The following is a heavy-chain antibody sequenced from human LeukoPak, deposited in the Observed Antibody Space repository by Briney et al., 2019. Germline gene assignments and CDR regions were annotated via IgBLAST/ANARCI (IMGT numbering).Heavy chain of an antibody. CDR3: AKDPRDYLRRYGGNSDY. Sequence: PGGSLRLSCAASGFTFSSYAMSWVRQAPGKGLEWVSAISGSGGSTYYADSVKGRFTISRDNSKNTLYLQMNSLRAEDTAVYYCAKDPRDYLRRYGGNSDYWGQGTLVTVSS. D-gene: IGHD4-23*01. CDR1: GFTFSSYA. V-gene: IGHV3-23*01. CDR2: ISGSGGST. J-gene: IGHJ4*02.